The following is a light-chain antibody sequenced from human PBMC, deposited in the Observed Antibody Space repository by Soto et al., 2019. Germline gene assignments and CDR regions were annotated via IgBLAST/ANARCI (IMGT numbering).Light chain of an antibody. CDR2: DVT. CDR3: CSYAGGHIPYI. CDR1: SSDVGGYNY. V-gene: IGLV2-11*01. Sequence: QSALTQPRSVSGSPVQSVTFSCTGTSSDVGGYNYVSWYRQYPGEAPKLLIYDVTERLSGVPDRFSGSKSGTTASLTISGLQAADEADYYCCSYAGGHIPYIIGTGTKLTVL. J-gene: IGLJ1*01.